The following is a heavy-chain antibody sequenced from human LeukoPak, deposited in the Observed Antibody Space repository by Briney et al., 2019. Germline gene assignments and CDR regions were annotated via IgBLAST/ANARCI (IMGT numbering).Heavy chain of an antibody. D-gene: IGHD6-19*01. Sequence: PGGSLRLSCAASGFTFSSYWMGWVRQAPGKGLEWVANIKQDGSEKYYVDSVKGRFTISRDNAKDSLYLQMNSLRAEDTAVYYCASGKDSSGWYAFDIWGQGTMVTVSS. CDR1: GFTFSSYW. CDR3: ASGKDSSGWYAFDI. CDR2: IKQDGSEK. J-gene: IGHJ3*02. V-gene: IGHV3-7*02.